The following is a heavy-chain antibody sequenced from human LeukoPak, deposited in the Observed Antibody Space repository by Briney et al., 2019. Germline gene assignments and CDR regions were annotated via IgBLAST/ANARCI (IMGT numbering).Heavy chain of an antibody. D-gene: IGHD3-10*01. J-gene: IGHJ5*02. CDR3: ARGIPYYYGSGSLCWFDP. CDR1: GGSFSGYS. CDR2: INQRRNT. Sequence: SETLSLTCVVYGGSFSGYSWSWIRQPPGKGLEWIGEINQRRNTNYNPSLKSRVTISIDTSKNQFSLKLSSVTAADTAVYYCARGIPYYYGSGSLCWFDPWGQGTLVTVSS. V-gene: IGHV4-34*01.